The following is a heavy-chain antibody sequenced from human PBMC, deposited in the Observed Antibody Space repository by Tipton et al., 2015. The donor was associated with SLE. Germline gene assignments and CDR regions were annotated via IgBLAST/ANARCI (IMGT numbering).Heavy chain of an antibody. J-gene: IGHJ5*02. D-gene: IGHD1-20*01. Sequence: LRLSCTVSGGSISSYYWRWTRQPPGKGLEWIGYIYYSGSTNYNPSLKSRVTISVDTSKNQFSLKLSSVTAADTAVYYCARRRINNWNDPVWFDPWGQGTLVTVSS. V-gene: IGHV4-59*01. CDR2: IYYSGST. CDR1: GGSISSYY. CDR3: ARRRINNWNDPVWFDP.